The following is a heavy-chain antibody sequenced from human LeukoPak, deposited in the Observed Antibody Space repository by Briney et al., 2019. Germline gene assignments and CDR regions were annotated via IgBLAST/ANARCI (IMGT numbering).Heavy chain of an antibody. D-gene: IGHD3-10*01. CDR3: ARHKANYGSGPGSWFDP. V-gene: IGHV5-51*01. Sequence: GESLQISCKGSGYSFTSYWIGWVRQVPGKGLEWMGIIYPGDSDTRYSPSFQGQVTISADKSISTAYLQWSSLKASDTAMYYCARHKANYGSGPGSWFDPWGQGTLVTVSS. CDR2: IYPGDSDT. CDR1: GYSFTSYW. J-gene: IGHJ5*02.